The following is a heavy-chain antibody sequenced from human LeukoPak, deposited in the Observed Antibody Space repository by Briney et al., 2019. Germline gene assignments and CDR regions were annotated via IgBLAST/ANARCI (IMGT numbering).Heavy chain of an antibody. CDR3: ATATTVTRGYFDY. CDR1: GFTFSSYG. Sequence: GGSLRLSCAASGFTFSSYGMHWVRQAPGKGLEWVAVIWYDGSNKYYADSVKGRFTISRDNSKNTLYLQMNSLRAEDTAVYYCATATTVTRGYFDYWGQGTLVTVSS. CDR2: IWYDGSNK. V-gene: IGHV3-33*01. J-gene: IGHJ4*02. D-gene: IGHD4-17*01.